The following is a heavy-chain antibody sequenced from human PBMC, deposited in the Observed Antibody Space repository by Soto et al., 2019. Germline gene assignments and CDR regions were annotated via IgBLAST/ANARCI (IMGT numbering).Heavy chain of an antibody. CDR3: ARDGLVLRENYYYGMDV. V-gene: IGHV3-30-3*01. J-gene: IGHJ6*01. D-gene: IGHD2-8*02. CDR2: ISYDGSNK. Sequence: QVQLVESGGGVVQPGRSLRLSCAASGFTFSSYAMHWVRQAPGKGLEWVAVISYDGSNKYYADSVKGRFTISRDNSKNTLYLQMNSLRAEDTAVYYCARDGLVLRENYYYGMDVW. CDR1: GFTFSSYA.